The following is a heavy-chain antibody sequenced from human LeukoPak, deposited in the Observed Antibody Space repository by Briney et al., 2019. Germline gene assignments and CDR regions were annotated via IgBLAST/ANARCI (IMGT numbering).Heavy chain of an antibody. V-gene: IGHV1-24*01. CDR2: FDPEDGET. J-gene: IGHJ3*02. CDR3: ATDQWTVTTKDAFDI. D-gene: IGHD4-17*01. CDR1: GYTLTELS. Sequence: GASVTVSCKVSGYTLTELSMHWVRRAPGKGLEWMGGFDPEDGETIYAQKFQGRVTMTEDTSTDTAYMELSSLRSEDTAVYYCATDQWTVTTKDAFDIWGQGTMVTVSS.